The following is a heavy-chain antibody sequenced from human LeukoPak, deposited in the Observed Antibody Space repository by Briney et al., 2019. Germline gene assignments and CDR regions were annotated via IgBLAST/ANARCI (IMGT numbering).Heavy chain of an antibody. V-gene: IGHV1-69*05. CDR1: GGTFSSYA. CDR2: IIPIFGTA. D-gene: IGHD2-2*01. CDR3: ARDWGYQLLLNWFDP. Sequence: GASVKVSCRDSGGTFSSYAISWVRQAPGQGLEWMGGIIPIFGTANYAQKFQGRVTMTRDTSTSTVYMELSSLRSEDTAVYYCARDWGYQLLLNWFDPWGQGTLVTVSS. J-gene: IGHJ5*02.